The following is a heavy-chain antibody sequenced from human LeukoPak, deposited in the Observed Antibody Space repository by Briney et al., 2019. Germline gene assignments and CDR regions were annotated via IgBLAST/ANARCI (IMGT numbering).Heavy chain of an antibody. CDR2: ISWNSGSI. D-gene: IGHD3-10*01. CDR1: GFTFDDYA. V-gene: IGHV3-9*01. Sequence: GGSLRLSCAASGFTFDDYAMHWVRQAPGKGLEWVSGISWNSGSIGYADSVKGRFTISRDNAKNSLYLQMNSLRAEDTALYYCAKDLFTMVRGVPKSWGQGTLVTVSS. J-gene: IGHJ4*02. CDR3: AKDLFTMVRGVPKS.